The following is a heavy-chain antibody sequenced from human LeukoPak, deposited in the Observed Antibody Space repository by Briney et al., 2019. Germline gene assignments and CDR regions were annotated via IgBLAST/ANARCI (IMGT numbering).Heavy chain of an antibody. CDR1: GGSISSYY. D-gene: IGHD6-19*01. Sequence: SETLSLTCTVSGGSISSYYWRWIRQPPGKGLEWIGYIYYSGSTSYNPSLKSRVTISVDTSKNQFSLKLSSVTAADTAVYYCARGHSSGSPRRRSDLWGRGTLVTVSS. J-gene: IGHJ2*01. CDR3: ARGHSSGSPRRRSDL. V-gene: IGHV4-59*01. CDR2: IYYSGST.